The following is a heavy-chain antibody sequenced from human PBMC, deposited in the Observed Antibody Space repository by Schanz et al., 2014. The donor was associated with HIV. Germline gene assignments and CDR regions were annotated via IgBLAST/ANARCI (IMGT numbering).Heavy chain of an antibody. Sequence: QVQPVESGGGVVQPGRSQRLSCAASGFIFSSYGMHWVRQAPGKGLEWVAVISYDGSSKYYADSVQGRFTISRENAKNSLYLQMNSLRAGDTAVYYCARVKYCSGTSCPWSWYFDLWGRGTLVTVSS. V-gene: IGHV3-30*03. CDR1: GFIFSSYG. CDR3: ARVKYCSGTSCPWSWYFDL. J-gene: IGHJ2*01. D-gene: IGHD2-2*01. CDR2: ISYDGSSK.